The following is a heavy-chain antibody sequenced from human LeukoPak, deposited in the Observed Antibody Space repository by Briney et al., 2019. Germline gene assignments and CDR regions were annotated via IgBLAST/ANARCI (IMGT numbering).Heavy chain of an antibody. CDR1: GFTFGSYA. D-gene: IGHD3-22*01. CDR2: FRGSGGST. Sequence: GGSLRFSCAASGFTFGSYALSWSPQPPGRGLDWVSIFRGSGGSTYYADSVKGRFTISRDNSKNTLYLQMNSLRAEDTAVYYCAKVPYDSSGYYYFDYWGQGTLVIVSS. CDR3: AKVPYDSSGYYYFDY. J-gene: IGHJ4*02. V-gene: IGHV3-23*01.